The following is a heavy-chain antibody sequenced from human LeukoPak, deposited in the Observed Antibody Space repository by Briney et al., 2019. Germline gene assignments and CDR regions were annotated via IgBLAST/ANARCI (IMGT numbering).Heavy chain of an antibody. V-gene: IGHV3-21*01. D-gene: IGHD3-10*01. CDR3: ARGPAMARGVIGRFDP. CDR2: ISSSSSYI. J-gene: IGHJ5*02. Sequence: GGSLRLSCAASGFTFSSYSMNWVRQAPGKGLEWVSSISSSSSYIYYADSVKGRFTISRDNAKNSLYLQMNSLRAEDTAVYYCARGPAMARGVIGRFDPWGQGTLVTVSS. CDR1: GFTFSSYS.